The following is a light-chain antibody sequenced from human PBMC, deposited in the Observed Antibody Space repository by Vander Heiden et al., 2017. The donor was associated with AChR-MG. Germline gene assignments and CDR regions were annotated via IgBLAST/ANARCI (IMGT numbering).Light chain of an antibody. J-gene: IGKJ2*01. Sequence: DLHMTQSPSSVSASVGDRVTITCRARQDIGNWLGWYQQKPGEAPKRLIDDASTLQSGVPSRFSGSGSGTEFSLTTSSLQPEDFATYFCQQANSFPYTFGQGTKLDIK. CDR3: QQANSFPYT. CDR2: DAS. CDR1: QDIGNW. V-gene: IGKV1-12*01.